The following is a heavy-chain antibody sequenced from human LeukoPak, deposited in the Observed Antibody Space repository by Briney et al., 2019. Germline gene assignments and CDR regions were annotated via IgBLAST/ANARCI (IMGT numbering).Heavy chain of an antibody. D-gene: IGHD3-16*02. J-gene: IGHJ4*02. Sequence: PGGSLRLSCSASGFTFSNYAMHWVRQAPGKGLEYVSAISSNGGSTYYADSVKGRFTISRDNSKNTLYLQMNGLRAEDTAVYYCAGTVGGVIGLVFDYWGQGTLVTVSS. V-gene: IGHV3-64*04. CDR1: GFTFSNYA. CDR2: ISSNGGST. CDR3: AGTVGGVIGLVFDY.